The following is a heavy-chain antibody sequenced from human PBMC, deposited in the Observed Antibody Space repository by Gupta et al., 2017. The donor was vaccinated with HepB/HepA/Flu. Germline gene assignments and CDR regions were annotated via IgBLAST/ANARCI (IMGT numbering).Heavy chain of an antibody. CDR2: INPNSGGT. J-gene: IGHJ4*02. Sequence: QVQLVQSGAEVTKPGASVKVSCKASGYTFTGYYMHWVRQAPGQGLEWMGWINPNSGGTNYAQKLQGRVTMTRDTSISTAYMELSRLRSDETAVYYCARCRSTNYYFDYWGQGTLVTVSS. CDR3: ARCRSTNYYFDY. D-gene: IGHD2-2*01. V-gene: IGHV1-2*02. CDR1: GYTFTGYY.